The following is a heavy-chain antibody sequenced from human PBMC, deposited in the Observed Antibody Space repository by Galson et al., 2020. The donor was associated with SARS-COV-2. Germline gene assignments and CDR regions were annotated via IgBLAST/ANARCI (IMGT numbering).Heavy chain of an antibody. V-gene: IGHV5-51*01. Sequence: GESLKISCKGSGYTFSIYWIGWVRQMPGKGLEWMGIIYPGDSATRYSPSFQGQVTMSADESTRTAYLQWSSLKASDTAMYYCAKSSYSSSMAAFDIWGQGTMVSVSS. CDR3: AKSSYSSSMAAFDI. D-gene: IGHD6-13*01. J-gene: IGHJ3*02. CDR2: IYPGDSAT. CDR1: GYTFSIYW.